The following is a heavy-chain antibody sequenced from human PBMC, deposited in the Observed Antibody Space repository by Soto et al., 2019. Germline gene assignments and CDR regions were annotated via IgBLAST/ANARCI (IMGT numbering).Heavy chain of an antibody. Sequence: SETLSLTCTVSGGSISSYYWSWIRQPPGKGLEWIGYIYYSGSTNYNPSLKSRVTISVDTSKNQFSLKLSSVTAADTAVYYCARRQRVRGWYRAFDIWGQGTMVTVSS. CDR2: IYYSGST. CDR1: GGSISSYY. J-gene: IGHJ3*02. V-gene: IGHV4-59*08. CDR3: ARRQRVRGWYRAFDI. D-gene: IGHD6-19*01.